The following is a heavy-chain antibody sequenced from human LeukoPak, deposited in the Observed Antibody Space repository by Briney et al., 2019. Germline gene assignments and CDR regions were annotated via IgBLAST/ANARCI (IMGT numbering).Heavy chain of an antibody. D-gene: IGHD3-22*01. CDR1: GGSISSSSYY. J-gene: IGHJ4*02. CDR3: ARELTYYYDSSGHTTFDY. V-gene: IGHV4-39*07. CDR2: ISYSGST. Sequence: SETLSLTCTVSGGSISSSSYYWGWIRQPPGKGLEWIGSISYSGSTYYNPSLKSRVTISVDTSKNQFSLKLSSVTAADTAVYYCARELTYYYDSSGHTTFDYWGQGTLVTVSS.